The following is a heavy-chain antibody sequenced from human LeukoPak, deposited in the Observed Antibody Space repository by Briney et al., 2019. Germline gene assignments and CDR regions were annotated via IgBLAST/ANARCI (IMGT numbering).Heavy chain of an antibody. CDR2: MNPNSGNT. D-gene: IGHD4-17*01. Sequence: ASVKVSCKASGYTFTSYDINWVRQATGQGLEWMGWMNPNSGNTGYAQKFQGRVTITRNTSISTAYMELSSLRSEDTAVYYCARLKTYGDYDGDAFDIWGQGTMVTVSS. J-gene: IGHJ3*02. CDR3: ARLKTYGDYDGDAFDI. CDR1: GYTFTSYD. V-gene: IGHV1-8*03.